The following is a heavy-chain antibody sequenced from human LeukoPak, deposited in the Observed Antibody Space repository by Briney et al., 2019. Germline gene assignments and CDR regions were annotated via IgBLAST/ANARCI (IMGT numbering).Heavy chain of an antibody. CDR2: ISDSGGTI. Sequence: GGSLILSCAASGFTFSSYAMNWVRQGPGKGLEWVSGISDSGGTIYYADSVKGRFTISRDNSKNTLYLQMNSLTVDDTAVYYCARGRYCSGGSCFTGRYYYYMDVWGKGTTVTVSS. V-gene: IGHV3-23*01. CDR1: GFTFSSYA. CDR3: ARGRYCSGGSCFTGRYYYYMDV. D-gene: IGHD2-15*01. J-gene: IGHJ6*03.